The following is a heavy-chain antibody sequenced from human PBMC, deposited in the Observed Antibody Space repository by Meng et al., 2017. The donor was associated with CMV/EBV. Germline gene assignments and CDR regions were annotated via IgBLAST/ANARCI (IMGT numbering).Heavy chain of an antibody. V-gene: IGHV1-69*10. CDR2: IIPILGIA. Sequence: SVKVSCKASEGTFSGYAISWVRQAPGQGLEWMGGIIPILGIANYAQKFQGRVTITADKSTSTAYMELSSLRSEDTAVYYCARGYSCSSTSCYTFVSNWGQGTLVTVSS. J-gene: IGHJ4*02. CDR1: EGTFSGYA. D-gene: IGHD2-2*02. CDR3: ARGYSCSSTSCYTFVSN.